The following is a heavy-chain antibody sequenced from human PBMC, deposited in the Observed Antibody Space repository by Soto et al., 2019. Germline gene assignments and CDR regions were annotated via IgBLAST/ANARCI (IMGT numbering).Heavy chain of an antibody. Sequence: PGGSLRLSCAASGFTFSSYAMSWVRQAPGKGLEWVSAISGSGGSTYYADSVKGRFTISRDNSKNTLYLQMNSLRAEDTAVYYCAKEQRVVPAALYYYYMDVWGKGTTVTVSS. CDR1: GFTFSSYA. J-gene: IGHJ6*03. CDR3: AKEQRVVPAALYYYYMDV. CDR2: ISGSGGST. D-gene: IGHD2-2*01. V-gene: IGHV3-23*01.